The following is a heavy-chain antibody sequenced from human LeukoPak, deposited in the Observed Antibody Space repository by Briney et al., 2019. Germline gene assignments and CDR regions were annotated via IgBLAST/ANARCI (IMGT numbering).Heavy chain of an antibody. V-gene: IGHV3-23*01. CDR1: GFTLSSYA. J-gene: IGHJ4*02. CDR3: AKARASWFGGPTDY. Sequence: GGSLRLSCAASGFTLSSYAMSWVRQAPGKGLEWVSVISGSGGNTYYADSVKGRFTISRDNSENTLYLQMNSLRAEDTAVYYCAKARASWFGGPTDYWGQGTLVTVSS. D-gene: IGHD3-10*01. CDR2: ISGSGGNT.